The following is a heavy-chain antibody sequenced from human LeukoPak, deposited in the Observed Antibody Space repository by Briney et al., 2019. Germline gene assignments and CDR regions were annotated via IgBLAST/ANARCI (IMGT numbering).Heavy chain of an antibody. V-gene: IGHV1-2*02. D-gene: IGHD3-22*01. Sequence: GASVKVSCKASGYNFNGFYLHWVRQAPGQGLEWMGYISPNSGATNYAQSFQGRVTMTRDTSIRTTYMELSRLTSDDTAVYYCARVTSSGGLDYWGQGTLVTVSS. CDR2: ISPNSGAT. CDR3: ARVTSSGGLDY. J-gene: IGHJ4*02. CDR1: GYNFNGFY.